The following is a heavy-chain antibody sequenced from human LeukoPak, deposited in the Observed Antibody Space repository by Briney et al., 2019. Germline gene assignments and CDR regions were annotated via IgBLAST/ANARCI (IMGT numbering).Heavy chain of an antibody. CDR3: ARRVTTYLS. CDR1: GFDLSPYT. J-gene: IGHJ4*02. V-gene: IGHV3-21*01. Sequence: PGGSLRLSCSVSGFDLSPYTMNWVRQAPGKGLEWVASISSTSTYMYYGDSLKGRFTISRDNAKNTLYLQLDSLRAEDTATYYCARRVTTYLSWGQGTLVIVSS. D-gene: IGHD4-17*01. CDR2: ISSTSTYM.